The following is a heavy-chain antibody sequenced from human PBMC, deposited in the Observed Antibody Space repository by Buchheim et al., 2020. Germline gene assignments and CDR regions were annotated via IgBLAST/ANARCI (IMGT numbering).Heavy chain of an antibody. Sequence: QLQLEESGPGLVKPSETLSLTCTVSGGPITSTSFHWGWVRQTPGQGLEWMGSVFHGGDTYYNPSLKSRITVSIDTSNKQFSLELRSLTAADTAVYYCVREGRPNYYSYAMDVWGQGTT. D-gene: IGHD2-8*01. CDR1: GGPITSTSFH. V-gene: IGHV4-39*07. CDR3: VREGRPNYYSYAMDV. J-gene: IGHJ6*02. CDR2: VFHGGDT.